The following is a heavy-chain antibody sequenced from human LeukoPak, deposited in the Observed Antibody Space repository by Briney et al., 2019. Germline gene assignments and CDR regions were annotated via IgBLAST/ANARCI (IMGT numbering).Heavy chain of an antibody. CDR3: ARWVKYCSSTSCYAEDYYYGMDV. CDR2: INPNSGGT. V-gene: IGHV1-2*02. CDR1: GYTFTGYY. Sequence: GASVKVSCKASGYTFTGYYMHWVRQAPGQGLEGMGWINPNSGGTNYAQKFQGRVTMTRDTSISTAYMELSRLRSDDTAVYYCARWVKYCSSTSCYAEDYYYGMDVWGQGTTVTVSS. J-gene: IGHJ6*02. D-gene: IGHD2-2*01.